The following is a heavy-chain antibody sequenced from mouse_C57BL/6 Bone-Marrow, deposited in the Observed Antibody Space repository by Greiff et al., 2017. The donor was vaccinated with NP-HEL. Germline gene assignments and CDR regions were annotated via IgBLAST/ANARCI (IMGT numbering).Heavy chain of an antibody. D-gene: IGHD1-1*01. CDR3: ARHEDEDYYGSSSWFAY. CDR2: FYPGSGSI. V-gene: IGHV1-62-2*01. J-gene: IGHJ3*01. Sequence: VKVVESGAELVKPGASVKLSCKASGYTFTEYTIHWVKQRSGQGLAWIGWFYPGSGSIKYNEKFKDKATFTADKSSSTVYMELSRLTSEDSAVYFCARHEDEDYYGSSSWFAYWGQGTLVTVSA. CDR1: GYTFTEYT.